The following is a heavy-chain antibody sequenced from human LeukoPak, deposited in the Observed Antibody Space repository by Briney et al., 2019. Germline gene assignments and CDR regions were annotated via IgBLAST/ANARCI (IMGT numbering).Heavy chain of an antibody. V-gene: IGHV3-9*01. CDR2: ISWNSGSI. J-gene: IGHJ6*02. CDR3: AKGSRVAGYYYYYGMDV. D-gene: IGHD2-15*01. CDR1: GFTFDDYA. Sequence: PGRSLRLSCAASGFTFDDYAMHWVRQAPGKGLEWVSGISWNSGSIGYADSVKGRFTISRDNAKNSLYLQMNSLRAEDTALYYCAKGSRVAGYYYYYGMDVWGQGTTVTVPS.